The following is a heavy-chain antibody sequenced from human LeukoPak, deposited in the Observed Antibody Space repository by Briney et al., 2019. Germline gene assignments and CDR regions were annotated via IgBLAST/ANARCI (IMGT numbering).Heavy chain of an antibody. CDR3: AKGRGSMVTTFDF. V-gene: IGHV3-23*01. D-gene: IGHD4-17*01. CDR1: GFTFTTYW. J-gene: IGHJ4*02. Sequence: SGGSLRLSCAASGFTFTTYWMHWVRQAPGKGLEWVSAVSGSGGSTYYADSMKGRFTISRDNSKNTLYLQMNSLRAEDTALYYCAKGRGSMVTTFDFWGQGTLVTVPS. CDR2: VSGSGGST.